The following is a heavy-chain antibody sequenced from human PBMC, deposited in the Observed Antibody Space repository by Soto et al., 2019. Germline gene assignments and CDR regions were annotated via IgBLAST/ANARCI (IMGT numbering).Heavy chain of an antibody. D-gene: IGHD4-17*01. Sequence: SETLSLTCTVSGASFSTSNYYWGWIRQPPGKGLEWIGNIFYGGGTGVTYYNPSLKSRVIISVDTSKNQFSLKLRSITAADTAFYFCARRGGGDSLFDSWGQGKLVTVSS. J-gene: IGHJ4*02. CDR3: ARRGGGDSLFDS. CDR1: GASFSTSNYY. V-gene: IGHV4-39*01. CDR2: IFYGGGTGVT.